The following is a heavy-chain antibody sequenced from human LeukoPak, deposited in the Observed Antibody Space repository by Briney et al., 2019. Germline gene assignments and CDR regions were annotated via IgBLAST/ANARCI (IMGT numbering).Heavy chain of an antibody. CDR1: GFTFSSYA. Sequence: PGGSLRLSCAASGFTFSSYAMHWVRQAPGKGLEWVADISYDGSNKYYADSVKGRFTISRDNSKNTLYLQMNSLRAEDTAVYYCESASGSYWGVFDYWGQGTLVTVSS. CDR2: ISYDGSNK. CDR3: ESASGSYWGVFDY. D-gene: IGHD1-26*01. V-gene: IGHV3-30-3*01. J-gene: IGHJ4*02.